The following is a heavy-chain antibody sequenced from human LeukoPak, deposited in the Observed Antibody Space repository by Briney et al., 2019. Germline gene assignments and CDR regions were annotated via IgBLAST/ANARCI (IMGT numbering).Heavy chain of an antibody. CDR1: GFTFSDHY. D-gene: IGHD3-22*01. CDR2: TRNKANSYTT. CDR3: ARDEDSSGYI. Sequence: PGGSLTLSCAASGFTFSDHYMDWVRQAPGKGREGVGRTRNKANSYTTEYAASVKGRFNISRDDSKNSLYLQMNSLKSEDTAVYYCARDEDSSGYIWGQGTMVTVSS. V-gene: IGHV3-72*01. J-gene: IGHJ3*02.